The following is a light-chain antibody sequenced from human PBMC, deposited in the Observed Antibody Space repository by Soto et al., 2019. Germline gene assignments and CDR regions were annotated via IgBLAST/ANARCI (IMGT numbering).Light chain of an antibody. CDR1: QNIVTA. J-gene: IGKJ1*01. CDR2: QAS. V-gene: IGKV1-5*03. CDR3: QQHKSYPRT. Sequence: DIQMTQSPSTLSASIGDRVTITCRASQNIVTALAWYQQKPGKAPSLLIYQASNLERGVPSRFSGSGSGTEFTLTISSLQPDDVATYYCQQHKSYPRTLGQGTKVEIK.